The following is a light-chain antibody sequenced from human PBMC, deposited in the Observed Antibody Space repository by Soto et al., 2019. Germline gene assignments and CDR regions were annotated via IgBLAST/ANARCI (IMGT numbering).Light chain of an antibody. CDR3: QQYGSWT. CDR1: ETISSDK. V-gene: IGKV3-20*01. Sequence: EIVLTQSPGTLSVSPGERATLSCRASETISSDKLAWYQQKPDQPPSLLIYGTFSRATGIPDRFSGSGSGTDFTITISRLEPEDSAIYYCQQYGSWTFGQGTKVEI. J-gene: IGKJ1*01. CDR2: GTF.